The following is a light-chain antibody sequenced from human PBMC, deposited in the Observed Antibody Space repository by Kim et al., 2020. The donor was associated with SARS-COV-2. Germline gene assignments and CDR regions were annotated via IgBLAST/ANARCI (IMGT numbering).Light chain of an antibody. CDR2: GKD. Sequence: SSELTQDPAVSVALGQTVRITCQGDSLRQYYATWFQQKARQAPVLVFYGKDKRPSGVPDRFSGSTSGNTASLTITGAQAADEGDYYCESRDRQGKVVFGGGTQLTVL. J-gene: IGLJ2*01. V-gene: IGLV3-19*01. CDR3: ESRDRQGKVV. CDR1: SLRQYY.